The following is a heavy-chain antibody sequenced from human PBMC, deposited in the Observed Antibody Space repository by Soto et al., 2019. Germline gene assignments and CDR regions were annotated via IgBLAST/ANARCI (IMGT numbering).Heavy chain of an antibody. CDR2: LYHGGST. V-gene: IGHV4-59*01. D-gene: IGHD6-19*01. J-gene: IGHJ4*02. Sequence: SETLSLTCTVSGDPISGYWSWIRQPPVKGLDWIGYLYHGGSTNYIPSLKNQVTISVDTSKNQLSLQLRSVTAADTAVYYCARECPQNGWFVYWGQGTLVTVSS. CDR3: ARECPQNGWFVY. CDR1: GDPISGY.